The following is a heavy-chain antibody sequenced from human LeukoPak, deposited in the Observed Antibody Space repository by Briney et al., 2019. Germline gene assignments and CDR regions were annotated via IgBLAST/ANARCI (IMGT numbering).Heavy chain of an antibody. CDR1: GFTFSSYG. CDR2: ISYDGSNK. CDR3: ASKTTVTGPAYYYYGMDV. V-gene: IGHV3-30*03. Sequence: PGGSLRLSCAASGFTFSSYGMHWVRQAPGKGLEWGAVISYDGSNKYYADSVKGRFTISRDNSKNTLYLQMNSLRAEDTAVYYCASKTTVTGPAYYYYGMDVWGQGTTVTVSS. J-gene: IGHJ6*02. D-gene: IGHD4-17*01.